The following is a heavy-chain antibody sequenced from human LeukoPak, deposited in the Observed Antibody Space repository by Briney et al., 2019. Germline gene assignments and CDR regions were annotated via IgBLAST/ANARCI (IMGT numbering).Heavy chain of an antibody. J-gene: IGHJ6*02. CDR3: ARFYRYSGYVLEGYHYYGMDV. Sequence: SVKVSCKASGGTFSSYAISWVRQAPGQGLEWMGGIIPIFGTANYAQKFQGRVTITADESTSTAYMELSSLRSEDTAVYYCARFYRYSGYVLEGYHYYGMDVWGQGTTVTVSS. CDR2: IIPIFGTA. D-gene: IGHD5-12*01. V-gene: IGHV1-69*13. CDR1: GGTFSSYA.